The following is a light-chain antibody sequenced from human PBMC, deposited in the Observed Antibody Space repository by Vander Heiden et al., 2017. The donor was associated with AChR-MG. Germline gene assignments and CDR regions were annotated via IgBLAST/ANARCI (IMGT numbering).Light chain of an antibody. CDR2: DAS. CDR3: QQRSNWPRT. Sequence: EIVLTQSPATLSLSPRERATLSCRASQSVSSYLAWYQQKPGQAPRLLIYDASNRATGIPARFSGSGSGTDFTLTISSLEPEDFAFYYCQQRSNWPRTFGQGTKLEI. V-gene: IGKV3-11*01. J-gene: IGKJ2*01. CDR1: QSVSSY.